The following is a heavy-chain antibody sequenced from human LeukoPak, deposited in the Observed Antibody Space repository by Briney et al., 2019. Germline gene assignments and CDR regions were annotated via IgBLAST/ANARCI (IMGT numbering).Heavy chain of an antibody. CDR3: VTSDNTGYHDF. V-gene: IGHV1-2*02. CDR2: MNPNDGAS. CDR1: GYAFTGYY. J-gene: IGHJ4*02. Sequence: ASVKVSCKTSGYAFTGYYIHWVRQVPGQGLEWMGCMNPNDGASDYAQKFQGRVTLTRDTSISTAYLELRRLRSDDTALLYCVTSDNTGYHDFWGQGTLVIVSS. D-gene: IGHD3-22*01.